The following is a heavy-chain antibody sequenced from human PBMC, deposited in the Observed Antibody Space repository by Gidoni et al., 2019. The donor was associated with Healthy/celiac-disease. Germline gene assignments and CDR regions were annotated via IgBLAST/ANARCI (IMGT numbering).Heavy chain of an antibody. J-gene: IGHJ4*02. Sequence: QVQLVESGGGVVQPGRSLRLSCAASGFTFSSYGMHWVRQAPGKGLEWVAVIWYDGSNKYYADSVKGRFTISRDNSKNTLYLQMNSLRAEDTAVYYCARDPSSGYFYFDYWGQGTLVTVSS. CDR2: IWYDGSNK. CDR1: GFTFSSYG. V-gene: IGHV3-33*01. D-gene: IGHD3-22*01. CDR3: ARDPSSGYFYFDY.